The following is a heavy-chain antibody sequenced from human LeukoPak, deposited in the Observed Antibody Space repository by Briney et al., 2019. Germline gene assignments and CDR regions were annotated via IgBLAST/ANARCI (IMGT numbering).Heavy chain of an antibody. V-gene: IGHV1-2*02. CDR2: INPNFGGT. D-gene: IGHD5-18*01. CDR1: GYTFTGYY. CDR3: AKVDVDTAMGTSFDT. J-gene: IGHJ5*02. Sequence: GASVKVSCKASGYTFTGYYMHWVRQAPGQGLEWMGWINPNFGGTNYSQKFQGSVTMTRDTSISTAYMELSSLRSDDTAVYYCAKVDVDTAMGTSFDTGGQGTLLT.